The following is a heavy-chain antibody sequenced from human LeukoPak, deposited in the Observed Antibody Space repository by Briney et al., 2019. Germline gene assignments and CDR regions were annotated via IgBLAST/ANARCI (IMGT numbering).Heavy chain of an antibody. CDR3: ATDLGGREYYDSSGYGGFDY. CDR1: GYTLTELS. J-gene: IGHJ4*02. Sequence: ASVKVSCKVSGYTLTELSMHWVRQAPGKGFEWMGGFDPEDGETIYAQKFQGRVTMTEDTSTDTAYMELSSLRSEDTAVYYCATDLGGREYYDSSGYGGFDYWGQGTLVTVSS. D-gene: IGHD3-22*01. CDR2: FDPEDGET. V-gene: IGHV1-24*01.